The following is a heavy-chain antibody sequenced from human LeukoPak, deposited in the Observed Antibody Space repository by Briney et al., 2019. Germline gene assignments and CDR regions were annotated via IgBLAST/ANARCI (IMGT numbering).Heavy chain of an antibody. CDR2: IYYSGNT. V-gene: IGHV4-39*01. J-gene: IGHJ4*02. CDR1: GGSIRSDIYY. D-gene: IGHD5-24*01. CDR3: ASLKEMTTIDY. Sequence: SETLSLTCIVSGGSIRSDIYYWGWIRQPPGKGLQWIGNIYYSGNTQYNPSLKSRVTMSVDTSENQFSLWLSSVAAEDTAVYYCASLKEMTTIDYWGQGTRVTVSS.